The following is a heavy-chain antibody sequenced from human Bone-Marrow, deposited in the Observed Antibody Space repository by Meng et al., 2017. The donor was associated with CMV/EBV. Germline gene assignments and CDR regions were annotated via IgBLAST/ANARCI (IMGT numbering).Heavy chain of an antibody. D-gene: IGHD2-2*01. V-gene: IGHV4-39*07. CDR2: IYYSGST. J-gene: IGHJ3*02. CDR1: GGSISSSSYY. Sequence: SETLSLTCTVSGGSISSSSYYWGWNRQPPGKGLEWIGSIYYSGSTYYNPSLKSRVTISVDTSKNQFSLKLSSVTAADTAVYYCAREGIVVVPAANDAFDIWGQGTMVTVSS. CDR3: AREGIVVVPAANDAFDI.